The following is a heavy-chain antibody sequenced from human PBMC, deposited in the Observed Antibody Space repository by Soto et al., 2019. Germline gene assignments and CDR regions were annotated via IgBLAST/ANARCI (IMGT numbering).Heavy chain of an antibody. D-gene: IGHD2-21*02. J-gene: IGHJ3*01. CDR1: GFTFSSYG. CDR3: AREPAYCGGYCYSSHDAFDV. V-gene: IGHV3-33*01. CDR2: IWYDGSNK. Sequence: QVQLVESGGGVVQPGRSLRLSCAASGFTFSSYGMHWVRQAPGKGLEWVAVIWYDGSNKYYADSVKGRFTISRDNSKNALYMQMNRLRVEDTVVYYCAREPAYCGGYCYSSHDAFDVWVQGTRVTVSS.